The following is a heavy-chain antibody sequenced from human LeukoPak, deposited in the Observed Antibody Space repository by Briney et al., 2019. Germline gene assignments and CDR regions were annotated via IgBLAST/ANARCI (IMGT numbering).Heavy chain of an antibody. CDR1: GGIFSSYG. D-gene: IGHD4-11*01. J-gene: IGHJ4*02. CDR2: IIPMFGAT. V-gene: IGHV1-69*05. Sequence: ASVKVSCKXSGGIFSSYGINWVRQAPGQGLEWMGRIIPMFGATNYAQKFQGRVAVTTDESTSTAYMELSSLRSEDTAVYYCARGSYSDYIFDYWGQGTLVTVSS. CDR3: ARGSYSDYIFDY.